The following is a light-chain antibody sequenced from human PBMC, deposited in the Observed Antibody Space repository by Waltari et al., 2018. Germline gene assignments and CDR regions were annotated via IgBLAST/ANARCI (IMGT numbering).Light chain of an antibody. Sequence: SYVLTQPPSVSVAPGQTARITCEGSNIGSKRVHWYQQKSGQAPLLAVYDDNDRPSGIPERFAGSNSGNTATLTISRVAAGDEADYYCHLCDSSTDHWVFGGGTRLTVL. CDR3: HLCDSSTDHWV. J-gene: IGLJ3*02. CDR1: NIGSKR. CDR2: DDN. V-gene: IGLV3-21*02.